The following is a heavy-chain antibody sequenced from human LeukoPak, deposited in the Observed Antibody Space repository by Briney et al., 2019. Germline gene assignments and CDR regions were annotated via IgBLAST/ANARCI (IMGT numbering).Heavy chain of an antibody. CDR2: INPNSGGT. D-gene: IGHD2-21*01. V-gene: IGHV1-2*02. CDR3: VRDVEGVVVIDGLYNWFDP. CDR1: GYTFTGYY. J-gene: IGHJ5*02. Sequence: ASVKVSCKASGYTFTGYYMHWVRQAPGQGLEWMGWINPNSGGTNYAQKFQGRVTMTRDTSISTAYMELSRLRSDDTAVYYCVRDVEGVVVIDGLYNWFDPWGQGTLVTVSS.